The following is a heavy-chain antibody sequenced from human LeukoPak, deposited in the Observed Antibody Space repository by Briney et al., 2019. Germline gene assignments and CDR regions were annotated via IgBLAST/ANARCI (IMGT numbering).Heavy chain of an antibody. CDR3: ARDWGREFFDY. CDR1: GFTFSSYE. Sequence: PGGSLRLSCAASGFTFSSYEMNWVRQAPGKGLEWVSYISSSGSTIYYADSVKGRFTISRDNAKNSLYLQMNSLRAEDTAVYCCARDWGREFFDYWGQGTLVTVSS. D-gene: IGHD3-10*01. V-gene: IGHV3-48*03. CDR2: ISSSGSTI. J-gene: IGHJ4*02.